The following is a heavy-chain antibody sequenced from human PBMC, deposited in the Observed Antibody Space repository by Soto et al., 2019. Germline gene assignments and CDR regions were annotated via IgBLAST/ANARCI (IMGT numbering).Heavy chain of an antibody. CDR3: ARNDSGFSGSHYIDYFNY. CDR1: GYTFTSYA. Sequence: ASVKVSCKASGYTFTSYAMHWVRQAPGQRLEWMGWINAGNGNTKYSQKFQGRVTITRDTSASTAYMELSSLRSEDTAVYYCARNDSGFSGSHYIDYFNYWGQGALVTVSS. J-gene: IGHJ4*02. D-gene: IGHD1-26*01. CDR2: INAGNGNT. V-gene: IGHV1-3*01.